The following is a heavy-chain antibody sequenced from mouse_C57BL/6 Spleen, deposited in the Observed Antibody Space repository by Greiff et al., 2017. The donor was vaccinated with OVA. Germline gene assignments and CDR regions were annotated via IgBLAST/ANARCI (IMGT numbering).Heavy chain of an antibody. Sequence: EVKVEESGGGLVQPGGSLSLSCAASGFTFTDYYMSWVRQPPGKALEWLGFIRNKANGCTTEYSASVKGRFTISRDNSQSILYLQMNALRAEDSATYYCARYRDYGAMDYWGQGTSVTVSS. J-gene: IGHJ4*01. CDR3: ARYRDYGAMDY. D-gene: IGHD1-1*01. V-gene: IGHV7-3*01. CDR2: IRNKANGCTT. CDR1: GFTFTDYY.